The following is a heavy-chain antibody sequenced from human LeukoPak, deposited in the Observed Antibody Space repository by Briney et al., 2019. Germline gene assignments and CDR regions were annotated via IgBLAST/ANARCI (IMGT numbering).Heavy chain of an antibody. CDR3: ARLSTDKDNYYYYMDV. CDR2: IYTSGST. J-gene: IGHJ6*03. CDR1: GGSISSYY. V-gene: IGHV4-4*09. Sequence: TSETLSLTSTVAGGSISSYYWSWIRQPPGKGLGRIGYIYTSGSTNYNPSLKRRVTISVDTSKNQFSLKLSSVTAADTAVYYCARLSTDKDNYYYYMDVWGKGTTVTVSS.